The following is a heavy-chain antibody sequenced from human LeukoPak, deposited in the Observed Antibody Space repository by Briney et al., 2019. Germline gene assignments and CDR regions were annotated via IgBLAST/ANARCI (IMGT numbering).Heavy chain of an antibody. J-gene: IGHJ6*02. CDR1: GFTFEDSG. D-gene: IGHD3-10*01. Sequence: GGSLRLSCAASGFTFEDSGMHWVRQAPGKGLVWVSRINSDGSSTTYADSVKGRFTISRDNAKNTLYLQMNSLRAEDTAVYYCARDYGRSRDYGMDVWGQGTTVTVSS. CDR2: INSDGSST. V-gene: IGHV3-74*01. CDR3: ARDYGRSRDYGMDV.